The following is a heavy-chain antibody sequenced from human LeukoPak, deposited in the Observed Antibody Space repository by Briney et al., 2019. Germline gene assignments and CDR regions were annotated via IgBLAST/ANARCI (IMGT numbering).Heavy chain of an antibody. CDR2: ISSSSSTI. Sequence: GGSLRLSCAASGFTYSSYGMHWVRQAPGKGLEWVSYISSSSSTIYYADSVKGRFTISRDNAKNSLYLQMNSLRAEDTAVYYCARARTRYSGSYGGAFDIWGQGTMVTVSS. V-gene: IGHV3-48*01. CDR1: GFTYSSYG. J-gene: IGHJ3*02. CDR3: ARARTRYSGSYGGAFDI. D-gene: IGHD1-26*01.